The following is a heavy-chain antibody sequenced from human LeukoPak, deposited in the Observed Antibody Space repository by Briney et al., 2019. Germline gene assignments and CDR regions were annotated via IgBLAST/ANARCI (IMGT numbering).Heavy chain of an antibody. J-gene: IGHJ4*02. V-gene: IGHV4-38-2*01. CDR3: ASGGTAVVMALTYYFDT. CDR1: GYSNSSGYY. D-gene: IGHD3-22*01. CDR2: IYHTGST. Sequence: ASETLSLTCAVSGYSNSSGYYWGWIRQPPGKGLEWIGSIYHTGSTYYNPSLQSRVTISLDSPKNQFSLKLTSVTAADTAVYYCASGGTAVVMALTYYFDTWGQGTPVTVSS.